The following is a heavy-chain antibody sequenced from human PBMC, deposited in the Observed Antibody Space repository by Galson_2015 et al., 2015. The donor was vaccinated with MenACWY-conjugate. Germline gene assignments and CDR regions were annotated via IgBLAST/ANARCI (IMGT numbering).Heavy chain of an antibody. CDR2: IYPCEST. CDR3: ARDLDY. Sequence: GKGLEWLGFIYPCESTDYNASLTASALMSKDTSKSQVSLRLGSATAADAAVYYCARDLDYWGQGALVIVSS. J-gene: IGHJ4*02. V-gene: IGHV4-31*02.